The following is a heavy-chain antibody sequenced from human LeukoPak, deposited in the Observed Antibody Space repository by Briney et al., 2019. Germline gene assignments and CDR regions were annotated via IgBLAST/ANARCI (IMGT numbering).Heavy chain of an antibody. V-gene: IGHV3-23*01. D-gene: IGHD6-19*01. Sequence: GGSLSLSCAASGFPFSRYAMSWVRQAPGKGLEWVSAISGRGGSTYYADSVKGRFTISRDNSKNTLYLQMNSLRAEDTAVYYCAKDDGGGWYWGPLDYWGQGTLVTVSS. CDR2: ISGRGGST. CDR3: AKDDGGGWYWGPLDY. J-gene: IGHJ4*02. CDR1: GFPFSRYA.